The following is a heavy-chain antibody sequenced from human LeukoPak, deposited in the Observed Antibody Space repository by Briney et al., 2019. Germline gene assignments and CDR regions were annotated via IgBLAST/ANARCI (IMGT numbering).Heavy chain of an antibody. Sequence: SETLSLTCTVSGGSISSGGYYWSWIRQHPGKGLEWIGYIYYSRSTYYNPSLKSRVTISVDTSKNQFSLKLSSVTAADTAVYYCARDRGRDGYIDYWGQGTLVTVSS. J-gene: IGHJ4*02. CDR1: GGSISSGGYY. CDR3: ARDRGRDGYIDY. V-gene: IGHV4-31*03. CDR2: IYYSRST. D-gene: IGHD5-24*01.